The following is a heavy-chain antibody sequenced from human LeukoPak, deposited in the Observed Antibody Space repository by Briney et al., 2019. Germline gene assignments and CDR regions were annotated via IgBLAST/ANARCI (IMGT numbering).Heavy chain of an antibody. CDR1: GFTFSSYE. CDR3: AKGGGAVATHLLDY. D-gene: IGHD6-13*01. V-gene: IGHV3-48*03. CDR2: ISSSGSTI. Sequence: PGGSLRLSCAASGFTFSSYEMNWVRQAPGKGLEWVSYISSSGSTIYYADSVKGRFTISRDNSKNMLYLQMNSLRAEDTAAYYCAKGGGAVATHLLDYWGQGTLVTVSS. J-gene: IGHJ4*02.